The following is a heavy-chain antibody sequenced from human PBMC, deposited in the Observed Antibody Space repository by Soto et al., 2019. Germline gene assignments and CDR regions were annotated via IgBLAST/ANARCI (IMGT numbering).Heavy chain of an antibody. V-gene: IGHV4-59*01. D-gene: IGHD3-16*01. CDR2: IYYSGST. Sequence: SETLSLTCTVSGGSISSYYWSWIRQPPGKGLEWIGYIYYSGSTYYNPSLKSRVTISVDTSKNQFSLKLSSVTAADTAVYYCARVYGFYFDYWGQGTLVTVSS. CDR3: ARVYGFYFDY. J-gene: IGHJ4*02. CDR1: GGSISSYY.